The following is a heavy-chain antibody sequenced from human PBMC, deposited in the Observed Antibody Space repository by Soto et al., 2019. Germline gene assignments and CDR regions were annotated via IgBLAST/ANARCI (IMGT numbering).Heavy chain of an antibody. J-gene: IGHJ5*02. CDR3: AKDQDYNWFDP. CDR1: GFTFSSYA. CDR2: ISGSGGST. Sequence: EVQLLESGGGLVQPGGSLRLSCAASGFTFSSYAMSWVRQAPGKGLEWVSAISGSGGSTYYADSVKGRFTISRDNSKNTMYLQMNSMRAEATAVYYCAKDQDYNWFDPWGQGTLVTVSS. V-gene: IGHV3-23*01.